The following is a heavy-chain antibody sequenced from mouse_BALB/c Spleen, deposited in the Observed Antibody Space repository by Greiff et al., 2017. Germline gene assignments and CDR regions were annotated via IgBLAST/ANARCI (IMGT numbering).Heavy chain of an antibody. CDR2: IRWKSDNYAT. CDR1: GFTFSSYW. Sequence: EVQLVESGGGLVQPGGSMKLSCVASGFTFSSYWMYWVSQSPEQGLEWVAEIRWKSDNYATHYAESGKGKFTISRYYSKSRLYLQMNSLRAEYTGVYDCQYGNYRSWLAYWGQGTLVTVSA. D-gene: IGHD2-10*02. J-gene: IGHJ3*01. CDR3: QYGNYRSWLAY. V-gene: IGHV6-6*02.